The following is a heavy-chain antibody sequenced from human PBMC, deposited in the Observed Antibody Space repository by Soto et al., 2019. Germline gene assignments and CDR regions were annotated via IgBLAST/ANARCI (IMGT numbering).Heavy chain of an antibody. CDR2: MNPNSGNT. Sequence: ASVKVSCKASGYTFTSYDINWVRQATGQGLEWMGWMNPNSGNTGYAQKFQGRVTMTRNTSISTAYMELSSLRSEDTAVYYCARGRREITMVRGVNEWNAFDIWGQGTMVTVSS. CDR1: GYTFTSYD. CDR3: ARGRREITMVRGVNEWNAFDI. J-gene: IGHJ3*02. D-gene: IGHD3-10*01. V-gene: IGHV1-8*01.